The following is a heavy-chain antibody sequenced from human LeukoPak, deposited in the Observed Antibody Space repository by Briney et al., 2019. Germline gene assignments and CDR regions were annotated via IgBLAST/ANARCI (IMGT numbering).Heavy chain of an antibody. CDR1: GFTFSSYA. CDR2: ISGSGGST. CDR3: AKEELDCSSTSCYTLLFDY. J-gene: IGHJ4*02. D-gene: IGHD2-2*02. V-gene: IGHV3-23*01. Sequence: GGSLRLSCAASGFTFSSYAMSWVRQAPGKGLEWVSAISGSGGSTYYADSVKGRFTISRDNSKNTLYLQMNSLRAEDTAVYYCAKEELDCSSTSCYTLLFDYWGQGTLVTVSS.